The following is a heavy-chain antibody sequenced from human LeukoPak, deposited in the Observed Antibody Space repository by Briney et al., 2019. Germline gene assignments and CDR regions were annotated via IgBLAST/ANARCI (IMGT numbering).Heavy chain of an antibody. CDR1: GGSISSSSYY. D-gene: IGHD2-15*01. CDR3: AREGGGTSDN. Sequence: SETLSLTCTVSGGSISSSSYYWGWIRQPPGKGLEWIGSIYYSGSTYYNPSLKSRVTISVDTSKNQLSLKLSSVTAADTAVYYCAREGGGTSDNWGQGTLVTVSS. J-gene: IGHJ4*01. V-gene: IGHV4-39*07. CDR2: IYYSGST.